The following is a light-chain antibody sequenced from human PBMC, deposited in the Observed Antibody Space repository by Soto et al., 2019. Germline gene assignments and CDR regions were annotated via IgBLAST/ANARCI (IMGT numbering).Light chain of an antibody. CDR1: SNDVGAYNY. CDR3: ASFTTSSSRV. V-gene: IGLV2-14*03. CDR2: DVS. Sequence: QSALTQPASVSGSPGQSIIISCTGTSNDVGAYNYVSWYQQYPGKAPKLIIHDVSNRPSGVSNRFSGSKSGKTASLTISGLQAEDEADYYCASFTTSSSRVFGGGTQLTVL. J-gene: IGLJ3*02.